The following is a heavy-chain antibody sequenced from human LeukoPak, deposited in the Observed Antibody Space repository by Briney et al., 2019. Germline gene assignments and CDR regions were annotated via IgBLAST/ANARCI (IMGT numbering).Heavy chain of an antibody. D-gene: IGHD6-25*01. J-gene: IGHJ4*02. CDR1: GVSISTYY. CDR3: ARHGSAYSFDY. Sequence: PSETLSLTCTVSGVSISTYYWSWIRQPPGKGLEWIGYIDYSGTTKNPSLKSRVSISVDTSKNQFSLKLSSVTAADTAVYLCARHGSAYSFDYWGQGTRVTVSS. CDR2: IDYSGTT. V-gene: IGHV4-59*08.